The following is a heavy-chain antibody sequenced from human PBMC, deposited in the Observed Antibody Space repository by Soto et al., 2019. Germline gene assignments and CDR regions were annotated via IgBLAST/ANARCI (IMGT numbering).Heavy chain of an antibody. Sequence: QVQLVESGGGLVKPGGSLRLSCAASGFTFSDYYMNWFRQAPGKGLEWVSYITSSGRTTYYADSVKGRFTISRDNAKTSLYLQMNSLRAEDTAVYYCARALGLVLEYCSFPLSYSGMDVWGQGTTVTASS. CDR2: ITSSGRTT. CDR1: GFTFSDYY. V-gene: IGHV3-11*01. CDR3: ARALGLVLEYCSFPLSYSGMDV. J-gene: IGHJ6*02. D-gene: IGHD6-6*01.